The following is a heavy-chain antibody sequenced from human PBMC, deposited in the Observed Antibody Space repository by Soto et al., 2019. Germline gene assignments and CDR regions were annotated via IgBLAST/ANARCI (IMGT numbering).Heavy chain of an antibody. CDR2: IIPIFGTA. CDR3: ARGVVVPAAMRYYYYYGMDV. V-gene: IGHV1-69*13. D-gene: IGHD2-2*01. CDR1: GGTFSSYA. Sequence: SVKVSCKASGGTFSSYAISWVRQAPGQGLEWMGGIIPIFGTANYAQKFQGRVTITADESTSTAYMELSSLRSEDTAVYYCARGVVVPAAMRYYYYYGMDVWGQGTMVTVSS. J-gene: IGHJ6*02.